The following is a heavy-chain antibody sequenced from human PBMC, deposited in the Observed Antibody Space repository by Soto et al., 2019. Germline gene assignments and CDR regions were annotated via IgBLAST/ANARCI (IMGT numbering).Heavy chain of an antibody. Sequence: EVQLLESGGGLVQPGGSLRLSCAASGFTFSNYSMRWVRQAPGKGLEWVSTITGSGIHAYYADSVKGRFTISNDISKSTLFLHMNSLSAEDTAVYYCAKDGSGRWAMDAWGQGTTVTVSS. J-gene: IGHJ6*02. CDR2: ITGSGIHA. V-gene: IGHV3-23*01. CDR3: AKDGSGRWAMDA. CDR1: GFTFSNYS. D-gene: IGHD3-10*01.